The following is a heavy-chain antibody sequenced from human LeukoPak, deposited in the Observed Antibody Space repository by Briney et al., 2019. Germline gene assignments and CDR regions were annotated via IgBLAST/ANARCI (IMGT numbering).Heavy chain of an antibody. CDR3: AREGDEGYLFDY. CDR1: GDSVSSNSAA. CDR2: TYYRSKRYY. V-gene: IGHV6-1*01. Sequence: SQTLSLTCAISGDSVSSNSAAWSWIRQSPSRGLEWLGRTYYRSKRYYDYAVSVKSRITINPDTSRNQFSLQLNSVTPEDTAVYYCAREGDEGYLFDYWGQGTLVTVSS. J-gene: IGHJ4*02. D-gene: IGHD5-24*01.